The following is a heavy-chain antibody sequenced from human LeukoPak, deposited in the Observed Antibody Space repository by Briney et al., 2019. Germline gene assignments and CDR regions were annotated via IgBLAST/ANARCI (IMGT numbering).Heavy chain of an antibody. CDR1: GFSFSSYS. J-gene: IGHJ4*02. CDR3: ARERWGSCGGDCYLFDY. V-gene: IGHV3-48*02. D-gene: IGHD2-21*02. Sequence: PGRSLRLSCTASGFSFSSYSMNWVRQAPGKGLEWVSYISGGSGSIYYADSVKGRFTISRDNAKNSLYLQMNSLRDEDTAVYYCARERWGSCGGDCYLFDYWGQGTLVTVSS. CDR2: ISGGSGSI.